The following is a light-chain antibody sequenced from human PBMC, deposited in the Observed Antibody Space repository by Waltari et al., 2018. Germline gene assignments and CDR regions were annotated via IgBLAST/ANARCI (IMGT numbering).Light chain of an antibody. CDR2: KNN. J-gene: IGLJ2*01. V-gene: IGLV1-44*01. Sequence: QSVLTKPPSASGTPGQQTTVPCSGSSPNLRSTTVNRYQQLPGTAPKLLIYKNNRRPSGVPDRFSGSKSGTSASLAISGLQSEDEADYFCATWDNGLNGVVFGGGSKVTVL. CDR1: SPNLRSTT. CDR3: ATWDNGLNGVV.